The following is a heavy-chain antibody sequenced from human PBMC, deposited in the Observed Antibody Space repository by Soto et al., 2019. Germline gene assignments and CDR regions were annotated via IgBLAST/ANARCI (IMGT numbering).Heavy chain of an antibody. Sequence: PGGSLRLSCAASGFTFSSYGMSWVRQAPGKGLEWVSVISGSGGSTYYADSVKGRFTLSRDNSKNTVYLQMNSLRAEDTAVYYCAKDSPVGVPLMRDLHDWGQDTLVTVSS. CDR1: GFTFSSYG. J-gene: IGHJ1*01. CDR3: AKDSPVGVPLMRDLHD. CDR2: ISGSGGST. D-gene: IGHD2-8*01. V-gene: IGHV3-23*01.